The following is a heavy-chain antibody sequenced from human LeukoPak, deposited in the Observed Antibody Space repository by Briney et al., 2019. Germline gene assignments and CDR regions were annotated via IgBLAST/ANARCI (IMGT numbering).Heavy chain of an antibody. CDR2: IYYSGNT. CDR1: GDSISGYY. J-gene: IGHJ4*02. D-gene: IGHD3-22*01. Sequence: PSETLSLTCTVSGDSISGYYWSWIRQPPGKGLEWIGSIYYSGNTNYNPSLQSRVTISLDTSKNQFFLNLSSVTAADTAIYYCATFFHSSGYYVDYWGQGTQVTVSS. CDR3: ATFFHSSGYYVDY. V-gene: IGHV4-59*01.